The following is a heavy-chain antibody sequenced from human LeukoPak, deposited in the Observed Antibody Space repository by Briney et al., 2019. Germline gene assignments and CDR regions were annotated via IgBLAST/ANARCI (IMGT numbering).Heavy chain of an antibody. CDR3: ATWRTAKTGFDY. CDR2: IYYSGSP. Sequence: SETLSLTCGVSGGSISSGRYYWAWIRQPPGKGLECIGSIYYSGSPYYNPSLKSRITISVDTSKNQFSLRLSSVTAADTAVYYCATWRTAKTGFDYWGQGTLVTVSS. CDR1: GGSISSGRYY. V-gene: IGHV4-39*01. D-gene: IGHD1-1*01. J-gene: IGHJ4*02.